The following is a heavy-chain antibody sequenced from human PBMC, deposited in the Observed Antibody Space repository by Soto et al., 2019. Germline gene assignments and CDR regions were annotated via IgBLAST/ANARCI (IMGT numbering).Heavy chain of an antibody. CDR1: GGTFSNYA. CDR2: IIPMFGTA. D-gene: IGHD2-21*02. CDR3: ARLTYCGRDCYFPRDY. J-gene: IGHJ4*02. V-gene: IGHV1-69*13. Sequence: GASVKVSCKASGGTFSNYAISWVRQAPGQGLEWMGGIIPMFGTANYAQKFQGRVTITADESTSTAYMEVSSLRSEDTAVYYCARLTYCGRDCYFPRDYWGQGTLVTVSS.